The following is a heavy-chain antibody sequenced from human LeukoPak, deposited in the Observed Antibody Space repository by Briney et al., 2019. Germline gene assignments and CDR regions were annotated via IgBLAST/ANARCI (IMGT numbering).Heavy chain of an antibody. D-gene: IGHD6-13*01. V-gene: IGHV3-21*01. CDR2: ISSSSSYI. Sequence: GGSLRLSCAASGFTFSSYGMNWVRQAPGKGLEWVSSISSSSSYIYYADSVKGRFTISRDNAKNSLYLQMNSLRAEDTAVYYCARAYSSSWYLLDYWGQGTLVTVSS. CDR3: ARAYSSSWYLLDY. CDR1: GFTFSSYG. J-gene: IGHJ4*02.